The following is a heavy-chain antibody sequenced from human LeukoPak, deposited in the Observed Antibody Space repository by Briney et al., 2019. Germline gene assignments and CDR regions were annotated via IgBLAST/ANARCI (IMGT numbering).Heavy chain of an antibody. D-gene: IGHD3-9*01. CDR2: IYYSGST. CDR1: GVSMSSGDYY. Sequence: SETLSLTCTVSGVSMSSGDYYWSWIRQPPGKGLEWIGYIYYSGSTYYNPSLKSRVTLSVDTSKNQFSLKLSSVTAADTAVYYCARDSGYFDWSRYYYGMDVWGQGTTVTVSS. J-gene: IGHJ6*02. CDR3: ARDSGYFDWSRYYYGMDV. V-gene: IGHV4-30-4*01.